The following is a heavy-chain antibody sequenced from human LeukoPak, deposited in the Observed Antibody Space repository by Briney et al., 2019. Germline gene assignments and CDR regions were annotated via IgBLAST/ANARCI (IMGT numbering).Heavy chain of an antibody. V-gene: IGHV3-53*01. CDR3: ARARANYYDSSGCLAYYYGMDV. D-gene: IGHD3-22*01. J-gene: IGHJ6*02. CDR1: GFTVSSNY. Sequence: PGGSLRLSCAASGFTVSSNYMSWVRQAPGKGLEWVSVIYSGGSTYYADSVKGRFTISRDNSKNTLYLQMNSLRAEDTAVYYCARARANYYDSSGCLAYYYGMDVWGQGTTVTVSS. CDR2: IYSGGST.